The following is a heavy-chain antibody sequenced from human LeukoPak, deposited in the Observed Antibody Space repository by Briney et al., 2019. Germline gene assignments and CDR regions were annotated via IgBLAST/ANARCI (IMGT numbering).Heavy chain of an antibody. V-gene: IGHV3-23*01. CDR3: AIQSPDYSIGPSYGSFNI. D-gene: IGHD3-10*01. Sequence: GGSLRLSCEASGFTFHSYAMAWVRQAPGKGLEYVSSIGASGDNIYYGGSVKGRFTISRDNSKNTLFLQMNSLRAEDTALYYCAIQSPDYSIGPSYGSFNIWGQGTKVTVSS. CDR2: IGASGDNI. J-gene: IGHJ3*02. CDR1: GFTFHSYA.